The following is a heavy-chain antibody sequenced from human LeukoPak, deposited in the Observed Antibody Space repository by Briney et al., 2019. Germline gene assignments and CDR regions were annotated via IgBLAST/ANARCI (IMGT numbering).Heavy chain of an antibody. Sequence: ASVKVSCKVSGYTLTELSMHWVRQAPGKGLEWVGGFDPEDGETTYAQKFQGRVTMTEDTSTDTAYMELSSLRSEDTAVHYCATDHLPAIGGMDVWGQGTTVTVSS. CDR2: FDPEDGET. CDR3: ATDHLPAIGGMDV. V-gene: IGHV1-24*01. J-gene: IGHJ6*02. CDR1: GYTLTELS.